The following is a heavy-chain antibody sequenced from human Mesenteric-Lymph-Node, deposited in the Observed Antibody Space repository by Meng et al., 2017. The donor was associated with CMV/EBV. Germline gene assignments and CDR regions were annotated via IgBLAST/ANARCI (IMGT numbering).Heavy chain of an antibody. CDR2: ISGSGRST. V-gene: IGHV3-23*01. CDR1: FTFHSYA. J-gene: IGHJ1*01. D-gene: IGHD2-21*02. CDR3: AKSSSGYCGGDCYSFQH. Sequence: FTFHSYAMSWVRQAPGKGLECVSSISGSGRSTYYADSVKGRFTISRDNSKNTVYLQLNSMRAEDTAVYYCAKSSSGYCGGDCYSFQHWGQGTLVTVSS.